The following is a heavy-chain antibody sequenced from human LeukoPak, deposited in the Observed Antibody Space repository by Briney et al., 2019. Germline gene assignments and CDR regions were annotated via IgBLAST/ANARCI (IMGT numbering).Heavy chain of an antibody. CDR2: IYPGDSDT. Sequence: GESLKISCKGSGYSLTSYWIGWVRQMPGKGLEWMGIIYPGDSDTRYSPSFQGQVTISADKSISTAYLQWSSLKASDTAMYYCARSSPIEAGTSPFDYWGQGTLVTVSS. D-gene: IGHD6-19*01. J-gene: IGHJ4*02. CDR1: GYSLTSYW. V-gene: IGHV5-51*01. CDR3: ARSSPIEAGTSPFDY.